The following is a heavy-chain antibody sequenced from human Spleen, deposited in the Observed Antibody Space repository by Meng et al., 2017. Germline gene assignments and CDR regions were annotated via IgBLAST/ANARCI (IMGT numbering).Heavy chain of an antibody. CDR2: ISSDGSST. CDR1: GFTFRNYW. V-gene: IGHV3-74*01. Sequence: EVQLVESGGGLVQPGGSLRLSCVASGFTFRNYWVHWVRQAPGKGLVWVSRISSDGSSTRYADSVKGRFTISRDNAENTLYLQMNSLRAEDTALYYCARDGGQSGFDYWGPGTLVTVSS. J-gene: IGHJ4*02. CDR3: ARDGGQSGFDY.